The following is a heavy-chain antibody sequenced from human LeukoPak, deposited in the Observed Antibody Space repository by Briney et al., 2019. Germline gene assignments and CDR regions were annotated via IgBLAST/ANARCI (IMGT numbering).Heavy chain of an antibody. V-gene: IGHV1-69*04. D-gene: IGHD5-24*01. Sequence: SVKVSSKASGGTFSSYAISWVRQAPGQGLEWMGRIIPIFGIANYAQKFQGRVTITADKSTSTAYMELSSLRSEDTAVYYCARSQGGYKRGYFDYWGQGTLVTVSS. CDR1: GGTFSSYA. CDR2: IIPIFGIA. J-gene: IGHJ4*02. CDR3: ARSQGGYKRGYFDY.